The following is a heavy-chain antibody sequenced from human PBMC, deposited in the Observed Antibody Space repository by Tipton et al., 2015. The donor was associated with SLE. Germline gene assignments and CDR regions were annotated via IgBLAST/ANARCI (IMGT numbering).Heavy chain of an antibody. Sequence: GSLRLSCVTSGFTFGDFPINWVRQAPGKGLEWVANIQQDGSVKHYLDSVKGRFTVSRDNAKNSLYLQMNSLRAEDTAVYYCARGSGWYCNFWGQGTLVTVSS. CDR2: IQQDGSVK. CDR1: GFTFGDFP. D-gene: IGHD6-19*01. V-gene: IGHV3-7*01. CDR3: ARGSGWYCNF. J-gene: IGHJ4*02.